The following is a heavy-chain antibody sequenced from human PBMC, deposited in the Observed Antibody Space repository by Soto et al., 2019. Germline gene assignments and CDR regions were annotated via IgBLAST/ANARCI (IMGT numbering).Heavy chain of an antibody. V-gene: IGHV3-9*01. J-gene: IGHJ4*02. D-gene: IGHD6-13*01. CDR2: VNWNSRSI. CDR1: GFTFDDHA. CDR3: AKDHGGRSWYGGIDY. Sequence: EVQLVESGGGLVQPGRSLRLSCEASGFTFDDHAMHWVRQAPGKGLEWVSGVNWNSRSIDYADSVKGRFTISRDNAKNSLYLQMNRLRPEDTALYYCAKDHGGRSWYGGIDYWGQGTLVTGSS.